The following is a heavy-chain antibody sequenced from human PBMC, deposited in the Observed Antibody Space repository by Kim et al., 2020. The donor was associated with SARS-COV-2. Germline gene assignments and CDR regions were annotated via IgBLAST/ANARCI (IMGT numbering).Heavy chain of an antibody. CDR1: GYTFTSYD. V-gene: IGHV1-8*01. Sequence: ASVKVSCKASGYTFTSYDINWVRQATGQGLEWMGWMNPNSGNTGYAQKFQGRVTMTRNTSISTAYMELSSLRSEDTAVYYCARFLGYCSGGSCYWGSWFDPWGQGTLVTVSS. CDR3: ARFLGYCSGGSCYWGSWFDP. CDR2: MNPNSGNT. D-gene: IGHD2-15*01. J-gene: IGHJ5*02.